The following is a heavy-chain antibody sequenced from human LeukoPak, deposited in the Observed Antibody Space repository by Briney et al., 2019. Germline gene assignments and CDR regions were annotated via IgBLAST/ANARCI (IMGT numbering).Heavy chain of an antibody. J-gene: IGHJ4*02. V-gene: IGHV3-48*04. CDR1: GFTFSSYW. CDR2: ISSSGSTI. CDR3: ARALLWFGELLGY. D-gene: IGHD3-10*01. Sequence: GGSLRLSCAASGFTFSSYWMHWVRQAPGKGLEWVSYISSSGSTIYYADSVKGRFTISRDNAKNSLYLQMNSLRAEDTAVYYCARALLWFGELLGYWGQGTLVTVSS.